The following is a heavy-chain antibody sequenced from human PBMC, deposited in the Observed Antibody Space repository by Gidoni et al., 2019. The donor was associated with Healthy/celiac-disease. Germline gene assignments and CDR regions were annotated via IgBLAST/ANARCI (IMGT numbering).Heavy chain of an antibody. D-gene: IGHD3-3*01. J-gene: IGHJ4*02. CDR2: IYYSGST. CDR1: GGSISSSGYY. CDR3: ARSSSEDLLSGYNFDY. V-gene: IGHV4-39*07. Sequence: QMQLQESGPGLVKPAEDLSLTCTVSGGSISSSGYYWGWIRQPPGKGLEWIGSIYYSGSTYYDPSLKSRVTIAVDTSKNQSSLKLSSVTAADTAVYYCARSSSEDLLSGYNFDYWGQGTLVTVSS.